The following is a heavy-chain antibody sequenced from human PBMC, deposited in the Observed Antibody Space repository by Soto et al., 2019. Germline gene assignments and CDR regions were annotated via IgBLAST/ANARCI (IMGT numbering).Heavy chain of an antibody. V-gene: IGHV4-59*01. D-gene: IGHD3-10*01. CDR2: INYSGST. CDR1: GGSISSNY. Sequence: SETLSLTCTVSGGSISSNYWSWIRQPPGKGLEWIGYINYSGSTNYNPSLKSRITISVDTSKNQFSLKLSSVTAADTAVYYCARARTYYYGSGSLDYWGQGTLVTVSS. CDR3: ARARTYYYGSGSLDY. J-gene: IGHJ4*02.